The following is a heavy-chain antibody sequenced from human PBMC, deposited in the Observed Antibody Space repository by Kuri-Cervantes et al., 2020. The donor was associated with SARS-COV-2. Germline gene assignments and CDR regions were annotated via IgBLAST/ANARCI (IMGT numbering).Heavy chain of an antibody. V-gene: IGHV2-5*01. Sequence: SGPTLVKPTQTLTLTCTFMGLSPSTSGVGVGWIRQPPGKTLEWLALIYWNDDKRYSPSLKSRLTITKDTSKNQVVLTMTNMDPVDTATYYCAHTPIRFLEWDNWFDPWGQGTLVTVSS. CDR2: IYWNDDK. CDR3: AHTPIRFLEWDNWFDP. J-gene: IGHJ5*02. CDR1: GLSPSTSGVG. D-gene: IGHD3-3*01.